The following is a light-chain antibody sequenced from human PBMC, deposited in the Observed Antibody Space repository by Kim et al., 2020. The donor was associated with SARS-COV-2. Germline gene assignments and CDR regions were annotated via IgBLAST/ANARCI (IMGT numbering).Light chain of an antibody. V-gene: IGKV2-30*02. CDR3: MQGTQWPYT. CDR1: RSVIHGNGRIY. J-gene: IGKJ2*01. CDR2: SVS. Sequence: QPASISCMSSRSVIHGNGRIYLNWFHQRPGQSPRRLIYSVSNRDSGVPDGFSGGGSRTDFTLEISRVEAQDVGVYYCMQGTQWPYTFGQGTKLEI.